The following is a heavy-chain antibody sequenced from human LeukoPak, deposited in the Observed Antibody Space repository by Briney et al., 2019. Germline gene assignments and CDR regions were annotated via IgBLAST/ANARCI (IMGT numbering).Heavy chain of an antibody. CDR3: ARSDFYAFDN. CDR2: IYYSGST. Sequence: SETLSLTCIVSDVSISISSYYWGWIRQPPGKGPEWIGTIYYSGSTYYNPSLRSRLTISADTSKNQFSLKLTSVTAADTAVYYCARSDFYAFDNWGQGTLVTVSS. J-gene: IGHJ4*02. CDR1: DVSISISSYY. D-gene: IGHD2/OR15-2a*01. V-gene: IGHV4-39*01.